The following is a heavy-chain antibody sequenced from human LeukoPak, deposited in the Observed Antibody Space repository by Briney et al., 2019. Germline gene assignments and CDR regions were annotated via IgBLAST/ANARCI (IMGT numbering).Heavy chain of an antibody. CDR2: IYYSGST. Sequence: SETLSLTCTVSGGSISSHYWSWIRQPPGKGLERIGYIYYSGSTNYNPSLKSRVTISVDTSKNQFSLKLSSVTAADTAVYYCARGGTRRDAFDIWGQGTMVTVSS. D-gene: IGHD3-16*01. V-gene: IGHV4-59*11. CDR1: GGSISSHY. CDR3: ARGGTRRDAFDI. J-gene: IGHJ3*02.